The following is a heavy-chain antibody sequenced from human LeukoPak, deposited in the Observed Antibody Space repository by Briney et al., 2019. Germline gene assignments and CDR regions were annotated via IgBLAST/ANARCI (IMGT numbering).Heavy chain of an antibody. CDR3: TRSTNLEALDI. CDR2: IYYSGST. Sequence: SETLSLTCAVYGGSFSGYYWSWIRQPPGKGLEWIGYIYYSGSTNYNPSLKSRVTISIDTSKNQSSLRLRSVTTADTAVYYCTRSTNLEALDIWGQGTMVTVSS. J-gene: IGHJ3*02. CDR1: GGSFSGYY. D-gene: IGHD2-8*01. V-gene: IGHV4-59*01.